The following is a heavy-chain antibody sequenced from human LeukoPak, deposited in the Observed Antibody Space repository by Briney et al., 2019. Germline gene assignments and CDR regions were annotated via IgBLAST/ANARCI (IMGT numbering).Heavy chain of an antibody. CDR1: GGSISTSSYY. CDR2: INHSGST. J-gene: IGHJ3*02. V-gene: IGHV4-39*07. CDR3: ARRPSAFDI. Sequence: SETLSLTCTVSGGSISTSSYYWGWIRQPPGKGLEWIREINHSGSTNYNPSLKSRVTISVDTSKNQFSLKLSSVTAADTAVYYCARRPSAFDIWGQGTMVTVSS.